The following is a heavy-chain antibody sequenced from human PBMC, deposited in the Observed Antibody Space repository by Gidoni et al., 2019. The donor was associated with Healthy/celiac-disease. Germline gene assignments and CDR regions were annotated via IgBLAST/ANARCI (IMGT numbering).Heavy chain of an antibody. J-gene: IGHJ4*02. CDR1: GFTFSSYW. D-gene: IGHD1-26*01. CDR3: ARSVGATTGIDY. V-gene: IGHV3-74*01. Sequence: EVQLVESGGGLVQPGGSLRLSCAASGFTFSSYWMHWVRHAPGKGLVWVSRINSDGSSTSYADSVKGRFTISRDNAKNTLYLQMNSLRAEDTAVYYCARSVGATTGIDYWGQGTLVTVSS. CDR2: INSDGSST.